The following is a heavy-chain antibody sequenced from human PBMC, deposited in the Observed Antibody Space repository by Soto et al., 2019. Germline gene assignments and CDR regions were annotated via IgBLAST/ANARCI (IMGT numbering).Heavy chain of an antibody. CDR2: TYYRSKWYN. CDR3: ARDHSRVVAAAGTDYYYYYGMDV. J-gene: IGHJ6*02. V-gene: IGHV6-1*01. CDR1: GDSVSSNSAA. D-gene: IGHD6-13*01. Sequence: SQTLSLTCAISGDSVSSNSAAWNWIRQSPSRGLEWLGRTYYRSKWYNDYAVSVKSRITINPDTSKNQFSLQLNSVTPEDTAVYYCARDHSRVVAAAGTDYYYYYGMDVWRQVPSVPV.